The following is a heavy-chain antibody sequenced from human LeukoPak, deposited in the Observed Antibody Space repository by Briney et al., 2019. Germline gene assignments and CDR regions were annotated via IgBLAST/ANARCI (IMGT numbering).Heavy chain of an antibody. D-gene: IGHD3-9*01. CDR2: MNPKSGNS. Sequence: ASVKVSCKASGYTLTGYEIHWVRQATGQGLEWMGWMNPKSGNSAYAQKFQGRVTMTRNTSISTAYMELRSLMSEDTAMYYCARGDLDWLPLWFDPWGQGTLVTVSS. V-gene: IGHV1-8*02. J-gene: IGHJ5*02. CDR3: ARGDLDWLPLWFDP. CDR1: GYTLTGYE.